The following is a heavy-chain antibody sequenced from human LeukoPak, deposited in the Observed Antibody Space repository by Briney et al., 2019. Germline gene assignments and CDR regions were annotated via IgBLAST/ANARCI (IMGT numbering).Heavy chain of an antibody. CDR1: GGSISSYY. CDR3: ARAYYGSGSYYYHYMDV. CDR2: IYYSGST. V-gene: IGHV4-59*12. Sequence: SETLSLTCTVSGGSISSYYWSWIRQPPGKGLEWIGYIYYSGSTNYNPSLKSRVTMSVDTSKNQFSLKLSSVTAADTAVYYCARAYYGSGSYYYHYMDVWGKGTTVTVSS. J-gene: IGHJ6*03. D-gene: IGHD3-10*01.